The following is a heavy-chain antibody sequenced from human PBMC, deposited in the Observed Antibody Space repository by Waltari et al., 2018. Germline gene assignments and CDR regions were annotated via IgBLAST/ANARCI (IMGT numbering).Heavy chain of an antibody. D-gene: IGHD3-10*01. Sequence: YWGTAGRQASGRGLEWVGNINYDGSEKNYGDAVRARFTISRDNARNTVYLQMNSLRSEDTAVYYCATFRWLGYWSHGTQVTVSS. V-gene: IGHV3-7*03. CDR1: YW. CDR2: INYDGSEK. J-gene: IGHJ4*03. CDR3: ATFRWLGY.